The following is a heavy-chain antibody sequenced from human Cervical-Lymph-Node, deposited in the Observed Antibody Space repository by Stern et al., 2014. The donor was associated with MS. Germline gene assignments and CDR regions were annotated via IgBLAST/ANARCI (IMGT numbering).Heavy chain of an antibody. CDR2: ISAYNGNT. J-gene: IGHJ6*02. V-gene: IGHV1-18*04. D-gene: IGHD6-19*01. CDR1: GYTFTSYG. Sequence: QLVQSGAEVKKPGASVKVSCKASGYTFTSYGISWVRQAPGQGLEWMGWISAYNGNTNYAQKLQGRVTMTTDTSTSTAYMELRSLRSDDTAVYYCAREYSSGWYDYYYGMDVWGQGTTVTVSS. CDR3: AREYSSGWYDYYYGMDV.